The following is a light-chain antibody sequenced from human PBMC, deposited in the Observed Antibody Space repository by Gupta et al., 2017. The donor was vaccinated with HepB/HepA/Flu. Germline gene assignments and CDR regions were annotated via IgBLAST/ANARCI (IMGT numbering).Light chain of an antibody. J-gene: IGLJ2*01. CDR3: VAWDDTLSGAV. CDR2: RDY. Sequence: QSVLTQPPSASGTPGQRVTISCSGGTSNIGRNSVYWYQQFPGSAPQLLIHRDYQRPSGVPERFSGSKSGTSASLAISGLRSGDEAHYYCVAWDDTLSGAVFGGGTKLTVL. CDR1: TSNIGRNS. V-gene: IGLV1-47*01.